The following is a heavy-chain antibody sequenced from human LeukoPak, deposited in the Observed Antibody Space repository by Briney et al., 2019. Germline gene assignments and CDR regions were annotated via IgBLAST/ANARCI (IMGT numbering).Heavy chain of an antibody. D-gene: IGHD5-12*01. CDR1: GGTFSSYA. Sequence: SVKVSCKASGGTFSSYAISWVRQAPGQGLEWMGGIIPIFGTANYAQKFQGRVTITADESTSTAYMELSSLRSEDTAVYYCARFSDIVATMNYWGQGTLDTVSS. J-gene: IGHJ4*02. CDR3: ARFSDIVATMNY. CDR2: IIPIFGTA. V-gene: IGHV1-69*13.